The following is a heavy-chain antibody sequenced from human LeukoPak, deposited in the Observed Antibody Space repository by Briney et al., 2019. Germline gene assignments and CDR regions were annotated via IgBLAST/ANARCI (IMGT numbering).Heavy chain of an antibody. CDR2: IRYDGSNK. CDR3: ARVKVATISAFDY. Sequence: GGSLRLSCAASGFTFSSYGMHWVRQAPGKGLEWVAFIRYDGSNKYYADSVKGRFTISRDNSKNTLYLQMNSLRAEDTAVYYCARVKVATISAFDYWGHGTLVTVSS. J-gene: IGHJ4*01. CDR1: GFTFSSYG. D-gene: IGHD5-12*01. V-gene: IGHV3-30*02.